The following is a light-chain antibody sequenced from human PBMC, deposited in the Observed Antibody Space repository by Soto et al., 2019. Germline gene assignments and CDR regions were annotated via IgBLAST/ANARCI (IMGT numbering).Light chain of an antibody. V-gene: IGKV3-11*01. Sequence: EIVLTQSPATLSLSPGERATLSCRASQSVSSYLAWYQQKPGQAPRLLIYDASNRATGVPARFSGSGSGTDFTLTISSLEPEDYAVYHCQQYGNSPITFGQGTRLEI. J-gene: IGKJ5*01. CDR1: QSVSSY. CDR3: QQYGNSPIT. CDR2: DAS.